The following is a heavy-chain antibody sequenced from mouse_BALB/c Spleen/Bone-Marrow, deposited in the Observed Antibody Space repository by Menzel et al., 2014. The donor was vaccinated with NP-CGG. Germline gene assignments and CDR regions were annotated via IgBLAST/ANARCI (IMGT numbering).Heavy chain of an antibody. V-gene: IGHV2-9*02. D-gene: IGHD2-14*01. J-gene: IGHJ2*01. CDR2: IWAGGTT. CDR1: GFSLTTYG. Sequence: VMLVESGPGLVAPSQSLSITCTVSGFSLTTYGIHWVRQPPGKGLEWLGVIWAGGTTIYNSTLMSRLSISKDTSKSXXFLKMNSLQTDDTAIYYCAREGAYYRYIDYWGQGTTLTVSS. CDR3: AREGAYYRYIDY.